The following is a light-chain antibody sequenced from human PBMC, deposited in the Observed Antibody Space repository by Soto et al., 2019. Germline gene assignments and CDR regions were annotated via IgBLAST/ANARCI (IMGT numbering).Light chain of an antibody. CDR1: RSNIGSNP. J-gene: IGLJ1*01. CDR2: SNN. CDR3: AAWDDSLYGRV. V-gene: IGLV1-44*01. Sequence: QSVLTQPPSASGTPGQRVTISCSGSRSNIGSNPVNWYQQLPGTAPKLLIDSNNQRPSGVPDRFSGCRSGTSASPAISGLQSEDEADYYCAAWDDSLYGRVFGTGTKLTVL.